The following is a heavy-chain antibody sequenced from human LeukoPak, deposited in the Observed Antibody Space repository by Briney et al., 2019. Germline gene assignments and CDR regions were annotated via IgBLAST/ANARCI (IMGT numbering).Heavy chain of an antibody. CDR3: AKGDCGGDCYSGVDY. J-gene: IGHJ4*02. V-gene: IGHV3-30*02. D-gene: IGHD2-21*02. Sequence: PGGSLRLSCAASGFTFSSYGMHWVRQAPGKGLEWVAFIRYDGSNKYYADSVKGRFTISRDNSKNTLYLQMNSLRDEDTAVYYCAKGDCGGDCYSGVDYWGQGTLVTVSS. CDR2: IRYDGSNK. CDR1: GFTFSSYG.